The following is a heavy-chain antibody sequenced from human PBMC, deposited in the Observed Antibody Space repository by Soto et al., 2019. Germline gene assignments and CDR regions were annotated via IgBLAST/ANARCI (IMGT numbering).Heavy chain of an antibody. J-gene: IGHJ4*02. CDR3: ARTWEQIKFDG. D-gene: IGHD1-26*01. Sequence: PSETKSHTNAVSDGYISGGGYSWSWKRQPPGKGLEWIGYIYDSGSTYYNPSLKSRVTISVDRSKNQFSLNVNSVTAVDTAVYYCARTWEQIKFDGWGQGTLVTGSS. CDR1: DGYISGGGYS. V-gene: IGHV4-30-2*01. CDR2: IYDSGST.